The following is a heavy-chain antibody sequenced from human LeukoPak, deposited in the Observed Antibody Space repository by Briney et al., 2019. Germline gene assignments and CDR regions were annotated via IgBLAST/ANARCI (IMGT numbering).Heavy chain of an antibody. V-gene: IGHV3-74*01. CDR1: GFTFSSYW. J-gene: IGHJ4*02. CDR3: ASPGGNYALLGFGY. D-gene: IGHD4-11*01. Sequence: GGSLRLSCAASGFTFSSYWMHWVRRAPGKGLVWVSRIGSYGRSTLYADSVRGGFTISRDNAENTLSLQMNSLRAEDTAVYYCASPGGNYALLGFGYWGQGTLVTVSS. CDR2: IGSYGRST.